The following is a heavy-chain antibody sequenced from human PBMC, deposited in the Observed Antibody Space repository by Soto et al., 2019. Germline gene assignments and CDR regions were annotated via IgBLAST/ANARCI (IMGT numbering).Heavy chain of an antibody. J-gene: IGHJ6*02. D-gene: IGHD4-17*01. CDR1: GGSISSYY. CDR3: ARVNYGNYYYYYGMDV. CDR2: IYYSGST. Sequence: SETLSLTCTASGGSISSYYWSWIRQPPGKGLEWIGYIYYSGSTNYNPSLKSRVTISVDTSKNQFSLKLNSVTAADTAVYYCARVNYGNYYYYYGMDVWGQGTTVTVSS. V-gene: IGHV4-59*01.